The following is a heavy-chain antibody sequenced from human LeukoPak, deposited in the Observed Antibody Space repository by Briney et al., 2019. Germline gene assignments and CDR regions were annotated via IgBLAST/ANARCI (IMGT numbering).Heavy chain of an antibody. Sequence: GSLRLSCAASEFTFSDYYMSWIRQAPGKGLEWVSYISSSGSTIYYADSVKGRFTISRDSAKNSLYLQMNSLRAEDTAVYYCARGVRYFDPAPGGMDVWGQGTTVTVSS. D-gene: IGHD3-9*01. J-gene: IGHJ6*02. CDR2: ISSSGSTI. V-gene: IGHV3-11*01. CDR3: ARGVRYFDPAPGGMDV. CDR1: EFTFSDYY.